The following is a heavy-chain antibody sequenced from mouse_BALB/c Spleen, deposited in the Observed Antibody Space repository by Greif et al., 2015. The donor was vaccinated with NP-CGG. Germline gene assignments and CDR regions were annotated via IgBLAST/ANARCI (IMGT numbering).Heavy chain of an antibody. V-gene: IGHV1-54*01. CDR2: INPGSGGT. Sequence: QVQLQQSGAELVRPGTSVKVSCKASGYAFTNYLIEWVKQRPGQGLEWIGVINPGSGGTNYNEKFKGKATLTADKSSSTAYMQLSSLTSDDSAVYFCAREGYGNYDGGYFDYWGQGTTLTVSS. CDR1: GYAFTNYL. D-gene: IGHD2-1*01. CDR3: AREGYGNYDGGYFDY. J-gene: IGHJ2*01.